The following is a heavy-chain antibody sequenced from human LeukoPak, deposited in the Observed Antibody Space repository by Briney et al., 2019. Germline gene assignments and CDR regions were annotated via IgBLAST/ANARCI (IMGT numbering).Heavy chain of an antibody. CDR3: ARLQVGYSYGLFDY. J-gene: IGHJ4*02. CDR1: GGSISSSSYY. CDR2: IYYSGST. V-gene: IGHV4-39*01. D-gene: IGHD5-18*01. Sequence: PSETLSLTCTVSGGSISSSSYYWGWIRQPPGKGLEWIGSIYYSGSTYYNPSLKSRVTISVDTSENQFSLKLSSVTAADTAVYYCARLQVGYSYGLFDYWGQGTLVTVSS.